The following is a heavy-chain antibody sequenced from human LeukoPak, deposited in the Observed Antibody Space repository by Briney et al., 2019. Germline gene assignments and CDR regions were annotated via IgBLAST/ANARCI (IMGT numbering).Heavy chain of an antibody. CDR3: ARDFRYYAPPNYFDY. D-gene: IGHD3-16*01. Sequence: PGGSLRLSCAASGFTFSSYAMSWVRQAPGKGLEWVSGISGSGGNIHYVDSVKGRFTISRDNAKNSLYLQMNSLRAEDTAVYYCARDFRYYAPPNYFDYWGQGTLVTVSS. CDR1: GFTFSSYA. J-gene: IGHJ4*02. CDR2: ISGSGGNI. V-gene: IGHV3-23*01.